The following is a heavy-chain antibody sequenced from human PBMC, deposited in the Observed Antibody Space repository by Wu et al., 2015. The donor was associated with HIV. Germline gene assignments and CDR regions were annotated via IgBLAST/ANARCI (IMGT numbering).Heavy chain of an antibody. V-gene: IGHV4-34*01. CDR1: NESFNDYY. D-gene: IGHD3-16*01. Sequence: QVQLQQWGAGVLKPSETLSLTCGVYNESFNDYYWTWIRQPPGKGLEWIGDINHVGNANYNPSLKSRVTISVATSKNQFSLKLRSVTAADTALYFCARGRRIMVTFGGVIGLGYWGQGALVTVSS. CDR2: INHVGNA. CDR3: ARGRRIMVTFGGVIGLGY. J-gene: IGHJ4*02.